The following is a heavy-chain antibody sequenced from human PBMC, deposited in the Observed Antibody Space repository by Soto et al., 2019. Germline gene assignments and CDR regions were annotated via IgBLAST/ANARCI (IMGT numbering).Heavy chain of an antibody. D-gene: IGHD6-13*01. J-gene: IGHJ5*02. CDR3: VKGQQLVLSWFDP. CDR1: GFTFSSYS. V-gene: IGHV3-21*01. CDR2: ISSSSSYI. Sequence: PGGSLRLSCAASGFTFSSYSMNWVRQAPGKGLEWVSSISSSSSYIYYADSVKGRFTISRDNSKNTLYLQMSSLRAEDTAVYYCVKGQQLVLSWFDPWGQGTLVTVSS.